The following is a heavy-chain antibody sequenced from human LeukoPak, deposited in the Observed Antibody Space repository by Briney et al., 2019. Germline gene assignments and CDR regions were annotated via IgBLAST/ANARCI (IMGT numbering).Heavy chain of an antibody. CDR3: ARFSGGDYTAFDY. CDR1: GFTFSSYA. CDR2: ISSSGSTI. Sequence: QPGGSLRLSCAASGFTFSSYAMSWVRQAPGKGLEWVSYISSSGSTIYYADSVKGRFTISRDNAKNSLYLQMNSLRAEDTAVYYCARFSGGDYTAFDYWGQGTLVTVSS. V-gene: IGHV3-48*04. D-gene: IGHD4-17*01. J-gene: IGHJ4*02.